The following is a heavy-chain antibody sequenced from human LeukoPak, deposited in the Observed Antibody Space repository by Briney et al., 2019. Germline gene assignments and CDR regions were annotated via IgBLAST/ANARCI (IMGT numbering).Heavy chain of an antibody. CDR1: GYSFTSYY. D-gene: IGHD6-13*01. Sequence: ASVKVSCKASGYSFTSYYMHWVRQAPGQGLEWMGIINPSGRSTSYAQKFQGRVTMTRDTTTSTVYMELSSLRSEDTAVYYCASASARTAAGRNYYYGMDVWGQGTTVTASS. V-gene: IGHV1-46*01. J-gene: IGHJ6*02. CDR2: INPSGRST. CDR3: ASASARTAAGRNYYYGMDV.